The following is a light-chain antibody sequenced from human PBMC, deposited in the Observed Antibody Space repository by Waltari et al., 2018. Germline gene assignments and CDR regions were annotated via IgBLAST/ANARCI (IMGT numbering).Light chain of an antibody. V-gene: IGKV3-15*01. Sequence: IVLTQSPVTLSVSPGERVTLSCSASQSVRTNVAWYQQQPGQAPRLLIYGASKRATGIPARFSGTGSGTEFTLTISSLQSEDFAVYFCHHYNDWPPGTFGQGTKLDSK. J-gene: IGKJ2*02. CDR3: HHYNDWPPGT. CDR1: QSVRTN. CDR2: GAS.